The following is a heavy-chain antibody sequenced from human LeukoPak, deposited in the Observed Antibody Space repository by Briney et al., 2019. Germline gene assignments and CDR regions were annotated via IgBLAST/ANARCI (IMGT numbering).Heavy chain of an antibody. V-gene: IGHV3-23*01. J-gene: IGHJ6*03. D-gene: IGHD2-2*01. CDR2: ISGSGGST. CDR3: AKGSYQLPNYYYYYMDV. Sequence: GGSLRLSCAASGFTFSSYGMSWVRQAPGKGLEWVSAISGSGGSTYYADSVKGRFTISRDNSKNTLFLQMNSLRAEDTAVYYCAKGSYQLPNYYYYYMDVWGKGTTVTISS. CDR1: GFTFSSYG.